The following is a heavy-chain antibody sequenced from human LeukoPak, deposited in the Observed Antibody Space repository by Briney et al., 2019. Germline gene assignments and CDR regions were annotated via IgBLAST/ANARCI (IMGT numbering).Heavy chain of an antibody. D-gene: IGHD1-26*01. J-gene: IGHJ4*02. V-gene: IGHV1-2*02. CDR1: GYTFTGYY. CDR3: ARAKAYSGSPKGPYYFDY. CDR2: INPNSGGT. Sequence: ASVKVSCKASGYTFTGYYMHWVRQAPGQGLEWMGWINPNSGGTNYAQKSQGRVTMTRDTSISTAYMELSRLRSDDTAVYYCARAKAYSGSPKGPYYFDYWGQGTLVTVSS.